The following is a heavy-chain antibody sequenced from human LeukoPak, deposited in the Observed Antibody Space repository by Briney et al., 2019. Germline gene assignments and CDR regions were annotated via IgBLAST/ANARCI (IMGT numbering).Heavy chain of an antibody. CDR2: IYYSGST. J-gene: IGHJ4*02. D-gene: IGHD4/OR15-4a*01. V-gene: IGHV4-59*08. CDR3: ARLPGPPPGAEGAVFDY. Sequence: SETLSLTCTVSGGAISSYYWSWIRQPPGKGLEWIGYIYYSGSTNYTPSLKSRVTLSVDTSKNQFSLKLSSVTAADTPVYYCARLPGPPPGAEGAVFDYWGPGTLVTVSS. CDR1: GGAISSYY.